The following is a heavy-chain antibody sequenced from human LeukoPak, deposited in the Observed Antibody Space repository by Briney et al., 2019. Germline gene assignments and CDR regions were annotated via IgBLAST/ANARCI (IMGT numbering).Heavy chain of an antibody. J-gene: IGHJ4*02. V-gene: IGHV3-21*01. Sequence: GGSLRLXCAASGFTFSSYSMNWVRQAPGKGLEWVSSISSSSNYIYYADSVKGRFTISRDNAKNSLYLQMNSLRAEDTAVYYCARAGGIPAKPRYDYWGQGTLVTVSS. CDR2: ISSSSNYI. D-gene: IGHD6-13*01. CDR3: ARAGGIPAKPRYDY. CDR1: GFTFSSYS.